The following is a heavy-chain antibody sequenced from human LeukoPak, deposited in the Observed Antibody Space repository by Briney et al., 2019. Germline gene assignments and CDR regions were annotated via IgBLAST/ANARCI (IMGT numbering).Heavy chain of an antibody. CDR3: AKDIKGGINGDYHY. CDR1: GFTFDDYT. V-gene: IGHV3-43*01. D-gene: IGHD4-17*01. CDR2: ISWDGGST. Sequence: GGTLRLSCAASGFTFDDYTMHWVRQAPGKGLEWVSLISWDGGSTYYADSVKGRFTISRDNSKNSLYLQMNSLRTEDTALYYCAKDIKGGINGDYHYWGQGTLVTVSS. J-gene: IGHJ4*02.